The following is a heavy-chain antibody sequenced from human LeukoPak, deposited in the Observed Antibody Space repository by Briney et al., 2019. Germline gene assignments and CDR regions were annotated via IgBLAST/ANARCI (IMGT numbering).Heavy chain of an antibody. CDR1: GYTFTGYY. D-gene: IGHD2-21*01. CDR2: INPNSCGT. V-gene: IGHV1-2*02. J-gene: IGHJ4*02. Sequence: ASVKVSCKASGYTFTGYYMHCVRQAPGQGLEWMGCINPNSCGTNYAQKFQGRVTMIRDTSLSTAYMELSRLRSDDTAVYYGENGTRVAFYYGGEALLVAVSS. CDR3: ENGTRVAFYY.